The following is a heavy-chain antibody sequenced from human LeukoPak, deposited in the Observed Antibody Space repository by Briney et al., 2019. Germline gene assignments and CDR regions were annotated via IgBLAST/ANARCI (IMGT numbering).Heavy chain of an antibody. D-gene: IGHD5-24*01. Sequence: GGSLRLSCAASGFTVSSNYMSWVHQAPGKGLEWVSVIYSGGSTYYADSVKGRFTISRDNSKNTLYLQMNSLRAEDTAVYYCARGWRWLQLSGDYYYMDVWGKGTTVTVSS. CDR1: GFTVSSNY. J-gene: IGHJ6*03. CDR3: ARGWRWLQLSGDYYYMDV. V-gene: IGHV3-53*01. CDR2: IYSGGST.